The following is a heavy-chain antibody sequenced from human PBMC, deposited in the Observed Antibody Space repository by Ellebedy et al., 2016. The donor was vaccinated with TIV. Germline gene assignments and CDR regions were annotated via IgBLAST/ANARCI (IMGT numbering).Heavy chain of an antibody. V-gene: IGHV3-23*01. J-gene: IGHJ4*02. CDR2: ISDNGART. CDR1: GFTFNNYA. D-gene: IGHD6-6*01. CDR3: ATLGGRQRYSD. Sequence: GGSLRLSCAVSGFTFNNYAMSWVRQAPGRGLEWVSSISDNGARTYYADSVKGRFTISRDNSKNTLYLQMSSLRAEDTAVYYCATLGGRQRYSDWGQGSLVTVSS.